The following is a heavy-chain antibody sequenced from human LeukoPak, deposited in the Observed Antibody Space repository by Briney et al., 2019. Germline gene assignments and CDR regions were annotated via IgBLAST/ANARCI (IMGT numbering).Heavy chain of an antibody. CDR3: ARGRYAKDY. CDR2: INHSGST. J-gene: IGHJ4*02. Sequence: PSETLSLTCAVSGGSFSDYYWNWIRQPPGKGLEWIGEINHSGSTNYNPSLKSRVTISVDTSKNQFSLKLSSVTAADTAVYYCARGRYAKDYWGQGTLVTVSS. D-gene: IGHD2-2*01. CDR1: GGSFSDYY. V-gene: IGHV4-34*01.